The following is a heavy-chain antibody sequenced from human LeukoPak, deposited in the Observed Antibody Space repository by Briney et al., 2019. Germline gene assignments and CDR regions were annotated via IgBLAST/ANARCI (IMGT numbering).Heavy chain of an antibody. Sequence: PGGSLRLSCAASGFTFSSYAISWVRQAPGQGLEWMGGIIPIFGTANYAQKFQGRVTITADESTSTAYMELSSLRSEDTAVYYCARDLGYCSSTSCYTYYFDYWGQGTLVTVSS. CDR1: GFTFSSYA. D-gene: IGHD2-2*02. J-gene: IGHJ4*02. CDR2: IIPIFGTA. V-gene: IGHV1-69*01. CDR3: ARDLGYCSSTSCYTYYFDY.